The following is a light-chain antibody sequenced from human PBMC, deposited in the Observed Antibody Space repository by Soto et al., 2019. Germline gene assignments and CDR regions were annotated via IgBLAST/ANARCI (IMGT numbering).Light chain of an antibody. CDR3: CSYAGGFYV. J-gene: IGLJ1*01. V-gene: IGLV2-8*01. Sequence: QSVLTRPPSASGSLGQSVTISCTGTSSDVGAYDFVSWFQQHPGKAPRLIVYEVRKRPSGVPDRFSGSKSGNTASLTVSGLQAEDEADYFCCSYAGGFYVFGTGTKLTVL. CDR2: EVR. CDR1: SSDVGAYDF.